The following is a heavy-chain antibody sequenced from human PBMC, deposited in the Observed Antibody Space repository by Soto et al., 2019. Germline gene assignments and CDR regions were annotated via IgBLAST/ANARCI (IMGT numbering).Heavy chain of an antibody. Sequence: EVQLVESGGGLIQPGGSLRLSCAASGFTVSSNYMSWVRQAPGKGLEWVSVIYSGGSTYYADSVKGRFTISRDNSKNTLYLQMNSLRAEDTAVYYCARNDRPERLWGMDVWGQGTTVTVSS. V-gene: IGHV3-53*01. CDR3: ARNDRPERLWGMDV. J-gene: IGHJ6*02. CDR1: GFTVSSNY. D-gene: IGHD3-9*01. CDR2: IYSGGST.